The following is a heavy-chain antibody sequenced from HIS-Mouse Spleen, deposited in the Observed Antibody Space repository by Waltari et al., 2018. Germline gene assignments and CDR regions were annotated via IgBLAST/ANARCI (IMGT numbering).Heavy chain of an antibody. D-gene: IGHD3-10*01. CDR1: GGSFSGYY. CDR3: ARVWSPKYGSGSYYPDYFDY. Sequence: QVQLQQWGAGLLKPSETLSLTCAVYGGSFSGYYWSWIRQPPGKGVEWIGEINHSGSTNYTPALKSRVTISVDTSKNQFSLKLSSVTAADTAVYYCARVWSPKYGSGSYYPDYFDYWGQGTLVTVSS. J-gene: IGHJ4*02. V-gene: IGHV4-34*01. CDR2: INHSGST.